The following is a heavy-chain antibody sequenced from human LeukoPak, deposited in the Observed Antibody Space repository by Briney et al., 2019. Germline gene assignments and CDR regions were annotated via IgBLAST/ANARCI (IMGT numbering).Heavy chain of an antibody. CDR2: ISSSGST. CDR3: ARGALRGFYAFFYMDV. D-gene: IGHD5/OR15-5a*01. CDR1: GGSIISHY. Sequence: PSGTLSLTLTVSGGSIISHYWISIPQSPQKGLECIVDISSSGSTGYNPSVRSRVTISLDTSKNQFSLNLSSVTAADTAVYYCARGALRGFYAFFYMDVWGKGTTVTVSS. V-gene: IGHV4-59*11. J-gene: IGHJ6*03.